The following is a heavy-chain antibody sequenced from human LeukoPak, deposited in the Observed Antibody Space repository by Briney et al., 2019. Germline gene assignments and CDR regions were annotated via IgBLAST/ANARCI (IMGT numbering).Heavy chain of an antibody. J-gene: IGHJ5*02. CDR1: GYTFSSYY. Sequence: GSSVKVSFKASGYTFSSYYIHWVRQAPGEGFEWVGLINPGGDYTNYAQKFQGRVTMTTDTSTTTVYMELISLRSEDTAVYYCARDRPHNWFDPWGQGTLVTVSP. CDR2: INPGGDYT. CDR3: ARDRPHNWFDP. V-gene: IGHV1-46*01.